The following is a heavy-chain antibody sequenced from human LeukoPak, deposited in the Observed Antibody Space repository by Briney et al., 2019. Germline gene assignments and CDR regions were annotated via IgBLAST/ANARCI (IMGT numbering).Heavy chain of an antibody. V-gene: IGHV3-23*01. CDR2: ISGSGGST. Sequence: PGGSLRLSCAASGFTFSSYAMSWVRQAPGKGLEWVSAISGSGGSTYYADSVKGRFTISRDNSKNTLYLQMNSLRAEDMAVYYCAKDKSAIVVVPAAIFDYWGQGTLVTVSS. CDR1: GFTFSSYA. J-gene: IGHJ4*02. CDR3: AKDKSAIVVVPAAIFDY. D-gene: IGHD2-2*01.